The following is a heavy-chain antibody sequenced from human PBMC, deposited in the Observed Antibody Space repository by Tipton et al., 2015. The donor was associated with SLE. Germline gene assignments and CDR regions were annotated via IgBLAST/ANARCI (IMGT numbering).Heavy chain of an antibody. CDR1: GFTFGDYS. J-gene: IGHJ4*02. Sequence: SLRLSCAAFGFTFGDYSMHWVRQAPGKGLQWVSLISWDGGTTYYADSVRGRFTVSRDNAKNSLYLEMSSLSPDDTAVYFCANIASAADYLDYWGQGTLVTVSS. CDR3: ANIASAADYLDY. V-gene: IGHV3-43*01. CDR2: ISWDGGTT. D-gene: IGHD6-25*01.